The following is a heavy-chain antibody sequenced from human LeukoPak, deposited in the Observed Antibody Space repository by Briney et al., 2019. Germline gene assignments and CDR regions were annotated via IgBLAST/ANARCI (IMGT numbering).Heavy chain of an antibody. Sequence: GGSLRLSCAASGFTFSSFDMHWVRQPTGQGLDWVSTIGTASDTYYPGSVEGRFTLSRDNAKNSLYLQMNSLTAGDTAVYYCARGPPRGKYYYMDVWGKGTTVTVSS. CDR3: ARGPPRGKYYYMDV. V-gene: IGHV3-13*01. CDR2: IGTASDT. D-gene: IGHD1-1*01. CDR1: GFTFSSFD. J-gene: IGHJ6*03.